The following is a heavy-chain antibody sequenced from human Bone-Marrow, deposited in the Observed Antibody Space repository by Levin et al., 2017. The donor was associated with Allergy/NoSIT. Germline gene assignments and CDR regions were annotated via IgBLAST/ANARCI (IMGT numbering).Heavy chain of an antibody. CDR3: RTSSWYDGMDV. J-gene: IGHJ6*02. Sequence: AGGSLRLSCAGSGFTFSRYSMNWVRQVPGKGLEWVSSISSSSDYIYYADAVKGRFTISRDDGMNSVYLQMNSLRAEDTAVYYCRTSSWYDGMDVWGQGTTVMVSS. D-gene: IGHD6-13*01. CDR2: ISSSSDYI. CDR1: GFTFSRYS. V-gene: IGHV3-21*01.